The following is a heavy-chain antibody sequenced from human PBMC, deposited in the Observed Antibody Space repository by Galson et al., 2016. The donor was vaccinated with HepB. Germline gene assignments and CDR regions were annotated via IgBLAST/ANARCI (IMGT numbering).Heavy chain of an antibody. CDR3: ARYMVRGDNWFDP. D-gene: IGHD3-10*01. Sequence: SETLSLTCIVSGYSISSGYYWGWIRQPPGKGLEWIGSIYYSGSSNYNPSLKSRVIISVDTSKNQFSLKLNSVTAADTAIYYCARYMVRGDNWFDPWGQGTLVTVSS. J-gene: IGHJ5*02. CDR1: GYSISSGYY. CDR2: IYYSGSS. V-gene: IGHV4-38-2*02.